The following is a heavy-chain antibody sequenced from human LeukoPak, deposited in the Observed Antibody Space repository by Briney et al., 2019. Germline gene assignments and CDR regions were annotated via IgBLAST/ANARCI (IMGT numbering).Heavy chain of an antibody. CDR3: ASGDVLRYFDWSPGGAFDI. Sequence: GGSLRLSCAASGFTVSSNYMSWVRQAPGKGLEWVSVIYSGGGTYYADSVKGRFTISRDNSKNTLYLQMNSLRAEDTAVYYCASGDVLRYFDWSPGGAFDIWGQGTMVTVSS. CDR1: GFTVSSNY. V-gene: IGHV3-53*01. J-gene: IGHJ3*02. D-gene: IGHD3-9*01. CDR2: IYSGGGT.